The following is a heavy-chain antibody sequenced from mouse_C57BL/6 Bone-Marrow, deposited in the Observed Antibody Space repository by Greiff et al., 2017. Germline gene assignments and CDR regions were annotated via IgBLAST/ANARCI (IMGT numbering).Heavy chain of an antibody. V-gene: IGHV6-3*01. J-gene: IGHJ4*01. D-gene: IGHD2-5*01. CDR3: TGSNFYAMDY. CDR2: IRLKSDNYAT. Sequence: EVQLVESGGGLVQPGGSMKLSCVASGFTFSNYWMNWVRQSPEKGLEWVAQIRLKSDNYATHYAESVKGRFTISRDDSKSSVYLQMNNLRAEDTGIYYCTGSNFYAMDYWGQGTSVTVSS. CDR1: GFTFSNYW.